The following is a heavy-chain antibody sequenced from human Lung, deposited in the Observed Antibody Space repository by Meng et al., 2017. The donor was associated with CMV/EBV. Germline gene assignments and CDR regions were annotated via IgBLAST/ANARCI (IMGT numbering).Heavy chain of an antibody. J-gene: IGHJ4*02. Sequence: VQSCPELKRPGVSGKVSCQAAGYTFTSSSMNWVRHAPGQGLEWMGWININTGNPTYAQGFTGRFVFSLDTSVSTAYLQIDSLKADDTAVYYCARGNGWRFDYWGQGTLVTVSS. CDR3: ARGNGWRFDY. CDR1: GYTFTSSS. D-gene: IGHD6-19*01. CDR2: ININTGNP. V-gene: IGHV7-4-1*01.